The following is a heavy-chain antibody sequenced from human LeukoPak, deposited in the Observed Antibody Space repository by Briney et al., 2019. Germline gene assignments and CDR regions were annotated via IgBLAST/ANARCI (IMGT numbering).Heavy chain of an antibody. D-gene: IGHD4-17*01. Sequence: GRSLTLSCAGSGFTFRSNGIHWVREAPGKGLEWVAVISQDGSKKYYADSVKGRFTISRDNSKNTLYLQMNSLRAEDTAVYYCAKDLAYGDYVIDYWGQGTLVTVSS. CDR2: ISQDGSKK. V-gene: IGHV3-30*18. J-gene: IGHJ4*02. CDR1: GFTFRSNG. CDR3: AKDLAYGDYVIDY.